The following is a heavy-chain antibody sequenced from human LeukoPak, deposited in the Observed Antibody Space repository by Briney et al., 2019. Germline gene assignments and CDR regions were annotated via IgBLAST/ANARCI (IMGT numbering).Heavy chain of an antibody. V-gene: IGHV1-46*01. Sequence: GASVKVSCKATGSTFTSYYLHWVRQAPGQGLEWMGITNPSGGGTRYAQKFQGRVTMTSDTSTSTVYMELSSLRSEDTAVYYCARGGQAESGYDSYFDYWGQGTLVTVSS. D-gene: IGHD5-12*01. CDR3: ARGGQAESGYDSYFDY. CDR1: GSTFTSYY. CDR2: TNPSGGGT. J-gene: IGHJ4*02.